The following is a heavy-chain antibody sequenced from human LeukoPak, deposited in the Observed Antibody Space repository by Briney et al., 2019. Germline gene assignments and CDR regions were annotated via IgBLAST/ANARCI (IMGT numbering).Heavy chain of an antibody. CDR1: GFTFSDYY. CDR2: ISSSSSYT. J-gene: IGHJ4*02. CDR3: ARGEFDFDY. D-gene: IGHD3-10*01. V-gene: IGHV3-11*06. Sequence: GALRLSCAASGFTFSDYYMSWIRQAPGKGLEWVSYISSSSSYTNYADSVKGRFTISRDNAKNSLYLQMNSLRAEDTAVYYCARGEFDFDYWGQGTLVTVSS.